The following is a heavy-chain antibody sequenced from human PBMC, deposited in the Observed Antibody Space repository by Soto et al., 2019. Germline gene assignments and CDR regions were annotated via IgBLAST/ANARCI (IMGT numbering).Heavy chain of an antibody. CDR1: GGSISSGDYY. J-gene: IGHJ3*02. V-gene: IGHV4-30-4*01. Sequence: QVQLQESGPGLVKPSQTLSLTCTVSGGSISSGDYYWSWIRQPPGKGLEWIGYIYYSGSTYYNPSLKRRVTISVDTSKNQFSLKLSSVTAADTAVYYCARTYYYDSSGLQDAFDIWGQGTMVIVSS. CDR2: IYYSGST. D-gene: IGHD3-22*01. CDR3: ARTYYYDSSGLQDAFDI.